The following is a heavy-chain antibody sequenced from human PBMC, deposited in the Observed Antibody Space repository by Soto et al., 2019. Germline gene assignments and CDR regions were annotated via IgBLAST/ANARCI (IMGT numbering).Heavy chain of an antibody. J-gene: IGHJ3*02. CDR1: GFTFSSYA. V-gene: IGHV3-23*01. Sequence: GGSLRLSCAASGFTFSSYAMSWVRQAPGKGLEWVSAISGSGGSTYYADSVKGRFTISRDNSKSTLYLQMNSLRAEDTATYYCAKDSRLPGFGLLIHAFDMWGHGTMVTVSS. CDR2: ISGSGGST. D-gene: IGHD3-3*01. CDR3: AKDSRLPGFGLLIHAFDM.